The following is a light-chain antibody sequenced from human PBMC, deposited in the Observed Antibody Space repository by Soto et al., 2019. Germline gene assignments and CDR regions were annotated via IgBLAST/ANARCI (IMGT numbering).Light chain of an antibody. CDR2: KAT. J-gene: IGKJ1*01. CDR1: QTISSR. CDR3: QHYYYWLWT. Sequence: DIQMTQSPSSLSASVGDRVTITCRASQTISSRLAWYQQKPGQAPKLLIYKATNLQTGVASRFSGSGSGTEFSLTISSLQPDDFAVYYCQHYYYWLWTFGQGTKVEIK. V-gene: IGKV1-5*03.